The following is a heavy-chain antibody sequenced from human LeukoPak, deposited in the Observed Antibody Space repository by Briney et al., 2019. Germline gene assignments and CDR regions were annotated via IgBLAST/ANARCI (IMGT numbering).Heavy chain of an antibody. CDR3: ARVENYDFWSGVMWFDP. CDR1: GFTFSDYY. J-gene: IGHJ5*02. D-gene: IGHD3-3*01. Sequence: GGSLRLSCAASGFTFSDYYVSWIRQAPGKGLEWVSYISSSGSTIYYADSVKGRFTISRDNAKNSLYLQMNSLRAEDTAVYYCARVENYDFWSGVMWFDPWGQGTLVTVSS. V-gene: IGHV3-11*01. CDR2: ISSSGSTI.